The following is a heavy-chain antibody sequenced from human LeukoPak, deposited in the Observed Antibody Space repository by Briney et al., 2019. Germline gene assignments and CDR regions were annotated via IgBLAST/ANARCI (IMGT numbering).Heavy chain of an antibody. V-gene: IGHV3-21*01. Sequence: GGSLRLSCAASGFSFSSYDMNWVRQAPGKGLEWVSSISPISTYIFYAGSLKGRFTISRDNAKNSVYLEMNSLRAEDTAVYYCARLRFGKIGSYYFEYWGQGTLVIVSS. D-gene: IGHD3-10*01. CDR2: ISPISTYI. CDR3: ARLRFGKIGSYYFEY. CDR1: GFSFSSYD. J-gene: IGHJ4*02.